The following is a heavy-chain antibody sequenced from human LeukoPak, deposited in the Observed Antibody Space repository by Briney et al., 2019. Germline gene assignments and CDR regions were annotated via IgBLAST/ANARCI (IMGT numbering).Heavy chain of an antibody. J-gene: IGHJ4*02. Sequence: SETLSLTCAVSGYSISSGFYWGWIRQPPGRGLQWIGNIYHSGSTYYNPSLKSRVTMSVDTSKNQFSLKLSSVTAADTAVYYCARDVSGNYCGSGTYRFWGQGTLVTVSS. CDR1: GYSISSGFY. CDR3: ARDVSGNYCGSGTYRF. V-gene: IGHV4-38-2*02. D-gene: IGHD3-10*01. CDR2: IYHSGST.